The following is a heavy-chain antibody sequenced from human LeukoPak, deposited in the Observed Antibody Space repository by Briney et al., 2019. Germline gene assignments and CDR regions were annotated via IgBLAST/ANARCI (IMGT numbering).Heavy chain of an antibody. Sequence: PSETLSLTCAVYGGSFSGYYWTWIRQPPGKRLEWLGEINHSGSTNYNPSLKSRVTISVDTSKNQFSLKVTSVTAADAAVYYCARGEKWDLHAFDIWGQGTMVTVSS. CDR2: INHSGST. D-gene: IGHD1-26*01. V-gene: IGHV4-34*01. CDR1: GGSFSGYY. CDR3: ARGEKWDLHAFDI. J-gene: IGHJ3*02.